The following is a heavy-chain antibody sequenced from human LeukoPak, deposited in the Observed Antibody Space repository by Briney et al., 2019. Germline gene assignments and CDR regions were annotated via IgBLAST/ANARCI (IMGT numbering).Heavy chain of an antibody. Sequence: PSETLSLTCTVSGGSISSYYWSWIRQPPGKGLEWIGYIYYSGSTNYNPSLKSRVTISVDTSKNQFSLKLSSVTAADTAVYYCARDYYDSSGYYSSFGYWGQGTLVTVSS. V-gene: IGHV4-59*01. D-gene: IGHD3-22*01. J-gene: IGHJ4*02. CDR2: IYYSGST. CDR3: ARDYYDSSGYYSSFGY. CDR1: GGSISSYY.